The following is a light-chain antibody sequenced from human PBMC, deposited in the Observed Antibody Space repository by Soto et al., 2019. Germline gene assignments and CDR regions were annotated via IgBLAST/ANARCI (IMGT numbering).Light chain of an antibody. V-gene: IGLV2-11*01. CDR2: DVS. CDR1: SSDVGGSNY. CDR3: CSSAGRYTYV. Sequence: QSALTQPRSVSGSPGQSVTISCTGASSDVGGSNYVSWYQQHPGKAPKLLIYDVSKRPSGVPDRFSGSKSGNTASLTISGLQTEDEADYYCCSSAGRYTYVFGTGTKVTVL. J-gene: IGLJ1*01.